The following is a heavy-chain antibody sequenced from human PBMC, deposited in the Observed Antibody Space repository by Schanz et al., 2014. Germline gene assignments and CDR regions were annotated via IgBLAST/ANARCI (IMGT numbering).Heavy chain of an antibody. Sequence: VQLVESGGGVVQPGRSLRLSCAASGFTFSSYALHWVRQAPGKGLEWVSGISGSGASTYYADSVKGRFTISRDNSNKTVDLQMNSLRAEDTAVYYCARGGPAYYFDDWGQGTLVTVSS. V-gene: IGHV3-23*04. J-gene: IGHJ4*02. CDR3: ARGGPAYYFDD. CDR1: GFTFSSYA. CDR2: ISGSGAST.